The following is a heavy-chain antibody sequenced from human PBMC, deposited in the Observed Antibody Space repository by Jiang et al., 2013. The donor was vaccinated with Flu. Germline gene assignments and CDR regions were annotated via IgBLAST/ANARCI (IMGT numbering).Heavy chain of an antibody. CDR2: IWYDGSNK. CDR1: GFTFSSYG. J-gene: IGHJ3*02. D-gene: IGHD1-26*01. CDR3: ARDGAGELRAFDI. Sequence: QLVESGGGVVQPGRSLRLSCAASGFTFSSYGMHWVRQAPGKGLEWVAVIWYDGSNKYYADSVKGRFTISRDNSKNTLYLQMNSLRAEDTAVYYCARDGAGELRAFDIWGQGTMVTVSS. V-gene: IGHV3-33*01.